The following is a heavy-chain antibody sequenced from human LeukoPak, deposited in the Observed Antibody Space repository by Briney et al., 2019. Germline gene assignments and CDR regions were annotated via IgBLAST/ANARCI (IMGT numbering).Heavy chain of an antibody. D-gene: IGHD3-3*01. CDR2: INPNSGDT. V-gene: IGHV1-2*02. CDR1: GYTFTDYY. CDR3: ARTGTYYDFWSGYHDY. Sequence: GASVKVSCKASGYTFTDYYMHWVRQAPGQGLEWMGWINPNSGDTNYAQKFQGRVTMTRDTSISTAYMELSRLRSDDTAVYYCARTGTYYDFWSGYHDYWGQGTLVTVSS. J-gene: IGHJ4*02.